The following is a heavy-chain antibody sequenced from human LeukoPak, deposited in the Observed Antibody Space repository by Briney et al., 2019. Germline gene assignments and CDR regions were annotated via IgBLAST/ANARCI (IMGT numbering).Heavy chain of an antibody. CDR2: ISWNSGSI. CDR3: AKGTVAAGPYYFDY. V-gene: IGHV3-9*01. D-gene: IGHD6-19*01. CDR1: GFTFDDYA. J-gene: IGHJ4*02. Sequence: GGSLRLSCVVSGFTFDDYAMHWVRQAPGKGLEWVSGISWNSGSIGYADSVEGRFTISRDNAKNSLYLQMNSLRAEDTALYYCAKGTVAAGPYYFDYWGQGTLVTVSS.